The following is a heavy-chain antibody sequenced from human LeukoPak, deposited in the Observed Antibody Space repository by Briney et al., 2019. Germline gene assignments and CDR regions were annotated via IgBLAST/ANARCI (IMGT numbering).Heavy chain of an antibody. CDR1: GFAFGSEA. CDR3: ARDPKDILTGSGPGGY. D-gene: IGHD3-9*01. J-gene: IGHJ4*02. V-gene: IGHV3-23*01. CDR2: ISPGGGTT. Sequence: GGSLRLSCAVSGFAFGSEAMSWVRQSPARGLEWVASISPGGGTTYYADYVKGRFTISRDNSKNTLYLQMNSLRAEDTAVYYCARDPKDILTGSGPGGYWGQGTLVTVSS.